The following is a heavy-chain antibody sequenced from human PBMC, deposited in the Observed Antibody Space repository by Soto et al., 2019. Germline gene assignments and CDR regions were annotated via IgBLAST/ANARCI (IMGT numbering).Heavy chain of an antibody. D-gene: IGHD6-13*01. CDR1: GGTFSSYA. CDR2: IIPIFGTA. V-gene: IGHV1-69*01. Sequence: QVQLVQSGAEVKKPGSSVKVSCKASGGTFSSYAISWVRQAPGQGLEWMGGIIPIFGTANYAQKFQGRVTISADESTSTAYMGLGSLRSEDTAVYYCARGGAAAGTRPFDYWGQGTLVTVSS. J-gene: IGHJ4*02. CDR3: ARGGAAAGTRPFDY.